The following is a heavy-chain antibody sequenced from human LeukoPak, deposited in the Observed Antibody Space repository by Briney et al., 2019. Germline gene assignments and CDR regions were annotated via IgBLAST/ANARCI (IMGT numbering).Heavy chain of an antibody. D-gene: IGHD2-2*01. CDR3: ARDLFQLDCSSTSCYADAVDY. Sequence: GGSLRLSCAASGFTFSSYWMHWVRQAPGKGLVWVSRINSDGSSTSYADSVKGRFTISRDNAKNTLYLQMNSLRAEDTAVYYCARDLFQLDCSSTSCYADAVDYWGQGTLVTVSS. V-gene: IGHV3-74*01. CDR1: GFTFSSYW. CDR2: INSDGSST. J-gene: IGHJ4*02.